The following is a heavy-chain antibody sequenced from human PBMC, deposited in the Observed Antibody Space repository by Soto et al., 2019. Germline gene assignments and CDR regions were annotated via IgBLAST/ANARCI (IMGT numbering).Heavy chain of an antibody. D-gene: IGHD3-10*01. V-gene: IGHV3-23*01. CDR2: VLAGGTTT. Sequence: EVQLLESGGDLVQPGGSLRLSCAASGFTFANYAMTWVRQAPGKGLEWVSSVLAGGTTTFYADSVKGRFTISRDNSKNRLYLQMNSLRAEDTAVYYCAWVRGVIENYWGQGTLVTVSS. J-gene: IGHJ4*02. CDR1: GFTFANYA. CDR3: AWVRGVIENY.